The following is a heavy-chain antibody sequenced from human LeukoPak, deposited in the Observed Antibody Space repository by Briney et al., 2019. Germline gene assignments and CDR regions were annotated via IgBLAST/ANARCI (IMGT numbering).Heavy chain of an antibody. CDR1: GFTFSSYA. CDR3: ARETRDGYNSFDY. CDR2: TSGSGGST. V-gene: IGHV3-23*01. J-gene: IGHJ4*02. Sequence: PGGSLRLSCAASGFTFSSYAMSWVRQAPGKGLEWVSATSGSGGSTYYADSVKGRFTISRDNSKNTLYLQMNSLRAEDTAVYYCARETRDGYNSFDYWGQGTLVTVSS. D-gene: IGHD5-12*01.